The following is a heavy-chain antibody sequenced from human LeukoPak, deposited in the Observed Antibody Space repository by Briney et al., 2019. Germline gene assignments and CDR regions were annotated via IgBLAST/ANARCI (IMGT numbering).Heavy chain of an antibody. CDR2: IYPGDSDT. V-gene: IGHV5-51*01. Sequence: KAGESLKISCKGSGYTFTSYWIAWVRQMPGKGLEWMGIIYPGDSDTRYSPSFQGQVTFSADKSISTAYLQWSSLKASDTAMYYCARQLSTDNYDAFDIWGQGTMVTVSS. J-gene: IGHJ3*02. D-gene: IGHD1-1*01. CDR1: GYTFTSYW. CDR3: ARQLSTDNYDAFDI.